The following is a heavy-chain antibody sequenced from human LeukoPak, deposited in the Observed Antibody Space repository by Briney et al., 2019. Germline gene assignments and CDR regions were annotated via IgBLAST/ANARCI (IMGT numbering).Heavy chain of an antibody. J-gene: IGHJ4*02. V-gene: IGHV4-34*01. CDR3: AGGSKWLAFDY. Sequence: KPSETLSLTCAVYGGSFSNYYWSWIRQPPGKGLEWIGETNHSGTTNYNPSLKSRVTLSVDTSKNQVSLKLSTVTAADTAMYYCAGGSKWLAFDYWGQGSLVTVSS. D-gene: IGHD6-19*01. CDR1: GGSFSNYY. CDR2: TNHSGTT.